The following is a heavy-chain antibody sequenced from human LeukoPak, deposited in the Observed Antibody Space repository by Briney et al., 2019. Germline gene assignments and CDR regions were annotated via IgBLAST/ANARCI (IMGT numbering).Heavy chain of an antibody. CDR2: IWYDGSNK. V-gene: IGHV3-33*01. D-gene: IGHD2-2*01. CDR1: GFTFSSYG. Sequence: GGSLRLSCAASGFTFSSYGMHWVRQVPGKGLEWVAVIWYDGSNKYYADSVKGRFTISRDNSKNTLYLQMNSLRAEDTAVYYCASTHCSSTSCYPSYYYGMDVWGQGTTVTVSS. CDR3: ASTHCSSTSCYPSYYYGMDV. J-gene: IGHJ6*02.